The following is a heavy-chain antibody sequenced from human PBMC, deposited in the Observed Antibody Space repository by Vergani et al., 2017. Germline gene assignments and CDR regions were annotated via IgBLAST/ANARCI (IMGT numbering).Heavy chain of an antibody. CDR1: GFSFDQFG. V-gene: IGHV3-20*01. Sequence: EVELVDSGGKVVRPGGSLRLSCVASGFSFDQFGMMWVRQSPGKGPEWVAGISFNGITVGYSDSVEGRFNISRDNGKQSLFLQISNVRAEDTASYHCARGGLYSFYSFMNVWGNGTTVKVSS. CDR3: ARGGLYSFYSFMNV. J-gene: IGHJ6*03. CDR2: ISFNGITV. D-gene: IGHD2-21*01.